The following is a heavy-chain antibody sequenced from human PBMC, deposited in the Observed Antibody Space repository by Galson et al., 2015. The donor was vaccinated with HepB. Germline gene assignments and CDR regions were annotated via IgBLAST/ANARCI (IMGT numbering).Heavy chain of an antibody. J-gene: IGHJ4*02. V-gene: IGHV3-30*02. D-gene: IGHD5-12*01. CDR2: IKYDGSKV. CDR3: GKGRYRGYELEC. CDR1: GFTFSAYS. Sequence: SLRLSCAASGFTFSAYSIHWVRQVPGKGLEWVAHIKYDGSKVDYVDSVKDRFIISRDNAKNSVTLQMNSLKSEDTAIYYCGKGRYRGYELECWGQGTLVTVSS.